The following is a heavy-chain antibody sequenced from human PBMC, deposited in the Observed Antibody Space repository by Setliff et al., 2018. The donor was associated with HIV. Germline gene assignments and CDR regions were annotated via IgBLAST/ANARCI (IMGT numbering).Heavy chain of an antibody. CDR2: TNTGQCNT. V-gene: IGHV1-3*02. J-gene: IGHJ4*02. CDR3: ARDGSWGSGFDH. D-gene: IGHD2-15*01. Sequence: GASVKVSCKASGYTFTSYATHWVRQAPGQRLEWMGWTNTGQCNTKYSQEFKGRVTITRDTSATTAYLELSSLRSEDMAVYYGARDGSWGSGFDHWGQGTQVTVSS. CDR1: GYTFTSYA.